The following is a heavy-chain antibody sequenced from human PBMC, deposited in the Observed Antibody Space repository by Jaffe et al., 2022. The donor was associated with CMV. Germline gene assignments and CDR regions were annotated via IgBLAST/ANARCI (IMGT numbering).Heavy chain of an antibody. Sequence: QLQLQESGPGLVKPSETLSLTCTVSGGSISSSSYYWGWIRQPPGKGLEWIGSIYYSGSTYYNPSLKSRVTISVDTSKNQFSLKLSSVTAADTAVYYCAREWSLPRERNYYYGMDVWGQGTTVTVSS. J-gene: IGHJ6*02. CDR1: GGSISSSSYY. CDR2: IYYSGST. V-gene: IGHV4-39*02. CDR3: AREWSLPRERNYYYGMDV. D-gene: IGHD1-26*01.